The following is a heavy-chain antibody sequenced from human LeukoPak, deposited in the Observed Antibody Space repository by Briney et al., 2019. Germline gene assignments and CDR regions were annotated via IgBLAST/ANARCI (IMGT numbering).Heavy chain of an antibody. J-gene: IGHJ5*02. Sequence: SEALSLTCAVSGYSISSGYYWGWIRQPPGKGLEWIGSIYHSGSTYYNPSLKSRVTISVDTSKNQFSLKLSSVTAADTAVYYCARVDTAMAWGNWFDPWGQGTLVTVSS. CDR1: GYSISSGYY. CDR2: IYHSGST. D-gene: IGHD5-18*01. CDR3: ARVDTAMAWGNWFDP. V-gene: IGHV4-38-2*01.